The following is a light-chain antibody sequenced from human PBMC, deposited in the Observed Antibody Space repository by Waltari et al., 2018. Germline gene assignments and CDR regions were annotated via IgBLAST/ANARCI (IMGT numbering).Light chain of an antibody. Sequence: DIQLTQSPSSLSAPAGDRVTITCRANLPISNSLAWYQQKPEKAPKVLLYRASTLESGVPSRFSGSGTGTDYTLTISSLQPEDFATYYCQQYAATPLTFGGGTKVEIK. CDR3: QQYAATPLT. CDR2: RAS. CDR1: LPISNS. J-gene: IGKJ4*02. V-gene: IGKV1-NL1*01.